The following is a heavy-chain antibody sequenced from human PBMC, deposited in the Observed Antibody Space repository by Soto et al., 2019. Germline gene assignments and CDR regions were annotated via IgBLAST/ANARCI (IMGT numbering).Heavy chain of an antibody. V-gene: IGHV1-46*01. J-gene: IGHJ6*03. CDR1: GYTFTSYY. D-gene: IGHD3-3*01. CDR3: ARPHYDFWSGYPPADYYYMDV. Sequence: ASVKVSCKASGYTFTSYYMHWVRQAPGQGLEWMGIINPSGGSTSYAQKFQGRVTMTRDTSTSTVYMELSSLRSEDTAVYYCARPHYDFWSGYPPADYYYMDVWGKGSKVTVSS. CDR2: INPSGGST.